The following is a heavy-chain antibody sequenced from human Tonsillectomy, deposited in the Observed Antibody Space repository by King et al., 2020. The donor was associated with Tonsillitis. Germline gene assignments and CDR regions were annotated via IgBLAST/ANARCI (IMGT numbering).Heavy chain of an antibody. CDR1: GYTFTSYY. CDR3: ARTTYGDYVPTPPDY. V-gene: IGHV1-46*03. D-gene: IGHD4-17*01. J-gene: IGHJ4*02. CDR2: INPSGGST. Sequence: VPLVESGAEVKKPGASVKVSCKASGYTFTSYYMHWVRQAPGQGLEWMGIINPSGGSTSYAQKFQGRVTMTRDTSTSTVYMELSSLRSEDTAVYYCARTTYGDYVPTPPDYWGQGTLVTVSS.